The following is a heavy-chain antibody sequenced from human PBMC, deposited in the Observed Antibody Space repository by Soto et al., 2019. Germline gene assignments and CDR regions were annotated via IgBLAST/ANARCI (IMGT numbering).Heavy chain of an antibody. J-gene: IGHJ6*02. D-gene: IGHD3-16*01. CDR2: IYYSGST. Sequence: SETLSLTCTVSGGSISSYYWSWIRQSPGKGLEWIGYIYYSGSTNYNPSLKSRVTISVDTSKNHFSLKLSSVTAADTAVYYCARDNGGVLGDYYYGMDVWGQGTTVTVSS. CDR3: ARDNGGVLGDYYYGMDV. V-gene: IGHV4-59*01. CDR1: GGSISSYY.